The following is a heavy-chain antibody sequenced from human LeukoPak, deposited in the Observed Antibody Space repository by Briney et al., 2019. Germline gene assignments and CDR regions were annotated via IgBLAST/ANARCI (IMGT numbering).Heavy chain of an antibody. J-gene: IGHJ4*02. Sequence: GGSRRLSCAASGFTFDDYAMHWVRQAPGKGLEWVSGISWNSGSIGYADSVKGRFTISRDNAKNSLYLQMNSLRAEDTALYYCAKDINHPPYYYDSSGHTAFDYWGQGTLVTVSS. CDR2: ISWNSGSI. V-gene: IGHV3-9*01. D-gene: IGHD3-22*01. CDR1: GFTFDDYA. CDR3: AKDINHPPYYYDSSGHTAFDY.